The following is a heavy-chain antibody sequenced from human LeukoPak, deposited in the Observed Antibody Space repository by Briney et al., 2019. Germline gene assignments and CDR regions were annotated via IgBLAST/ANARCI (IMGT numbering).Heavy chain of an antibody. CDR2: IYSGGST. CDR1: GFTVSSNY. D-gene: IGHD5-24*01. CDR3: ARGLSDGYNSQAFDY. Sequence: GGSLRLSCAASGFTVSSNYMSWVRQAPGKGLEWVSVIYSGGSTYYADSVKGRFTISRDNSKNTLYLQMNSLRAKDTAVYYCARGLSDGYNSQAFDYWGQGTLVTVSS. V-gene: IGHV3-66*01. J-gene: IGHJ4*02.